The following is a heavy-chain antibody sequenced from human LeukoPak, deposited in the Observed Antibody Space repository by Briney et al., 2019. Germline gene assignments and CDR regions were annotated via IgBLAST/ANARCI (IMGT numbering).Heavy chain of an antibody. Sequence: GGSLRLSCAASGFIFNGYNMNWVRQAPGKGLEWVSGITSRSTTYYADSVKGRFTISRDNSKNMVWLQINSPTAEDTATYYCAKDGNWARFEDWGQGTLVTVSS. CDR2: ITSRSTT. D-gene: IGHD7-27*01. CDR3: AKDGNWARFED. CDR1: GFIFNGYN. V-gene: IGHV3-23*01. J-gene: IGHJ4*02.